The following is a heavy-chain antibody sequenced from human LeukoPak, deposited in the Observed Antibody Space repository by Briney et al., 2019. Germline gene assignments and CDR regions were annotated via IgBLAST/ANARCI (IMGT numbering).Heavy chain of an antibody. D-gene: IGHD1-26*01. CDR3: ARELAVGAITEYFQD. CDR2: LYIGGNT. V-gene: IGHV3-53*01. Sequence: GGSLRLPCVASGFSVSSNYMAWVRQAPGKGLEWVSVLYIGGNTYYGDFVKGRFTISRDNSRNTLYLQMNSLRVDDTAVYYCARELAVGAITEYFQDWGRGTLVTVSS. J-gene: IGHJ1*01. CDR1: GFSVSSNY.